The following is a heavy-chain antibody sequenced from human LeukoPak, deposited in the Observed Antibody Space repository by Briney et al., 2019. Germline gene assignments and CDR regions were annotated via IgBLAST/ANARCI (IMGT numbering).Heavy chain of an antibody. V-gene: IGHV3-48*03. CDR1: GFTFSSSE. CDR2: ISSSGSTI. CDR3: AKKNDYNTREPIDY. D-gene: IGHD4-11*01. J-gene: IGHJ4*02. Sequence: GGSLRLSCAASGFTFSSSEMNWVRQAPGKGLEWVSYISSSGSTIYYADSVKGRFTISRDNAKNSLYLQMNSLRAEDTAVYYCAKKNDYNTREPIDYWGQGTLVTVSS.